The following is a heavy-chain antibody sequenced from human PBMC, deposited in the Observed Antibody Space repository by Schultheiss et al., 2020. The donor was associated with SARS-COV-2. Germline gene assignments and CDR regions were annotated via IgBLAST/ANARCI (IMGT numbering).Heavy chain of an antibody. D-gene: IGHD6-19*01. V-gene: IGHV4-34*01. J-gene: IGHJ4*02. CDR2: INHSGST. CDR1: GFTFSSYA. Sequence: GSLRLSCAASGFTFSSYAMSWVRQAPGKGLEWIGEINHSGSTNYNPSLRSRVTMSVDTSKNQFSLNLTSVTAADTAVYYCARGKARQYSSAWYYFDYWGQGTLVTVSS. CDR3: ARGKARQYSSAWYYFDY.